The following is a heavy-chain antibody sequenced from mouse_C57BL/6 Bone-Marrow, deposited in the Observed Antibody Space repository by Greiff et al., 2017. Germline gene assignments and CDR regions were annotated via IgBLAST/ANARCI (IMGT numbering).Heavy chain of an antibody. J-gene: IGHJ3*01. Sequence: QVQLQQSGAELVRPGTSVKVSCKASGYAFTNYLIEWVKQRPGQGLEWIGVINPGSGGTNYNEKFKGKATLTADKSSSTAYMQLSSLTSEDSAVYFWARGYSGFFAYWGQGTLVTVSA. D-gene: IGHD2-3*01. CDR3: ARGYSGFFAY. CDR1: GYAFTNYL. V-gene: IGHV1-54*01. CDR2: INPGSGGT.